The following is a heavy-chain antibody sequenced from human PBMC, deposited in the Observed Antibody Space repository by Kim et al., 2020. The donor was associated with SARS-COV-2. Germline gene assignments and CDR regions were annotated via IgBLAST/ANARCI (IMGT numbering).Heavy chain of an antibody. V-gene: IGHV3-7*03. D-gene: IGHD6-19*01. CDR1: GFTFSSYW. CDR2: IKQDGSEK. CDR3: ARDRSHSSGHQTIDY. Sequence: GGSLRLSCAASGFTFSSYWMSWVRQAPGKGLEWVANIKQDGSEKYYVDSVKGRFTISRDNAKNSLYLQMNSLRAEDTAVYYCARDRSHSSGHQTIDYWGQGTLVTVSS. J-gene: IGHJ4*02.